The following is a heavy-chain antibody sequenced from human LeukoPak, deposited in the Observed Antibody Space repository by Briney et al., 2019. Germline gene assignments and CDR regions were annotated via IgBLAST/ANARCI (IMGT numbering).Heavy chain of an antibody. CDR1: GFTFSSYA. Sequence: GGSLRLSCAASGFTFSSYAMHWVRQAPGKGLEWVAVISYDGSNKYYADSVKGRFTIYRDNSKNTLYLQMNSLRAEDTAVYYCARDALYCSGGSCQTGAPNRFDPWGQGTLVTVSS. D-gene: IGHD2-15*01. CDR2: ISYDGSNK. CDR3: ARDALYCSGGSCQTGAPNRFDP. V-gene: IGHV3-30*04. J-gene: IGHJ5*02.